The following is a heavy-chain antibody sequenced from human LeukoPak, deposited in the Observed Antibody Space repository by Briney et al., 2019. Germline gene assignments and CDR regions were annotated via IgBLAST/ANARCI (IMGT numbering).Heavy chain of an antibody. CDR3: ARFPYYYYGSGSYAGTIDY. J-gene: IGHJ4*02. D-gene: IGHD3-10*01. Sequence: SETLSLTCAVYGGSFSGYYWSWIRQPPGKGLEWIGEINHSGSTNYNPSLKSRVTISVDTSKYQFSLKLSSVTAADTAVYYCARFPYYYYGSGSYAGTIDYWGQGTLVTVSS. CDR1: GGSFSGYY. V-gene: IGHV4-34*01. CDR2: INHSGST.